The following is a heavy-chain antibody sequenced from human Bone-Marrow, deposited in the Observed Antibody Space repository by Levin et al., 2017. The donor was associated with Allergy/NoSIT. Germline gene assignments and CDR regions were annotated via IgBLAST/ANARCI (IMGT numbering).Heavy chain of an antibody. V-gene: IGHV3-23*01. J-gene: IGHJ4*02. Sequence: ASVKVSCAASGFSFSSYAMSWVRQAPGKGLEWVSAISGGGGSTYYADAVKGRFTISRDNSKNTLYLQMNSLRVEDTALYYCAKAHIVAIPAAIRSFDYWGQGTLVTVSS. CDR1: GFSFSSYA. D-gene: IGHD2-2*01. CDR3: AKAHIVAIPAAIRSFDY. CDR2: ISGGGGST.